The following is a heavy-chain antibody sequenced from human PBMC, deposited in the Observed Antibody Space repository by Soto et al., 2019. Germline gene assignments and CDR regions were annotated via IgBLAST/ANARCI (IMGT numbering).Heavy chain of an antibody. CDR2: IYYSGST. Sequence: QLQLQESGPGLVKPSETLSLTCTVSGGSISSSSYYWGWIRQPPGKGLEWIGSIYYSGSTYYNPSLKSRVTISVDPSKNQFSLKLSSVTGADTAVYYCAEHRAADDIVVVPAAMWDYWGQGTLVTVSS. CDR1: GGSISSSSYY. CDR3: AEHRAADDIVVVPAAMWDY. D-gene: IGHD2-2*01. V-gene: IGHV4-39*01. J-gene: IGHJ4*02.